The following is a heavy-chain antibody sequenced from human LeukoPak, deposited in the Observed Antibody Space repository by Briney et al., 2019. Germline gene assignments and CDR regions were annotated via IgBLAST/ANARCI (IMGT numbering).Heavy chain of an antibody. Sequence: ASVKVSCKASGYTFTGNFMHWVRQAPGQGLEWMGRINPNNGGTNYAQKFQGRVTMTRDTSISTAYMELSRLISDDTAVYYCVRGPLYRYGIFDYWGQGTLVTVSS. CDR2: INPNNGGT. J-gene: IGHJ4*02. CDR3: VRGPLYRYGIFDY. CDR1: GYTFTGNF. V-gene: IGHV1-2*06. D-gene: IGHD5-18*01.